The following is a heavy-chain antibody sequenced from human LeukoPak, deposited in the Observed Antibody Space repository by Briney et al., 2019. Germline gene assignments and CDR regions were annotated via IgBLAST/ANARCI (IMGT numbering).Heavy chain of an antibody. CDR1: GFTVSSNY. J-gene: IGHJ4*02. D-gene: IGHD3-10*01. CDR3: AKGRAGMVRGVCDY. CDR2: IYSGGSA. Sequence: GGSLRLSCAASGFTVSSNYMSWVRQAPGKGLEWVSVIYSGGSAYYADSVKGRFTISRDNSKNTLYLQMNSLRAEDTAVYYCAKGRAGMVRGVCDYWGQGTLVTVSS. V-gene: IGHV3-66*01.